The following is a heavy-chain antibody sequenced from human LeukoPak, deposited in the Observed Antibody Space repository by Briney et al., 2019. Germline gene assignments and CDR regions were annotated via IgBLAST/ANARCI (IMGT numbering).Heavy chain of an antibody. D-gene: IGHD1-1*01. CDR3: ARGLEWGDGFDI. Sequence: SETLSLTCTVSGGSISSYHWTWIRQPAGKGLEWIGRVYISGSTNYNPSLKSRVTISVDTSKNHFSLKLTSVTAADTAVYYCARGLEWGDGFDIWGQGTMVTVSP. V-gene: IGHV4-4*07. J-gene: IGHJ3*02. CDR2: VYISGST. CDR1: GGSISSYH.